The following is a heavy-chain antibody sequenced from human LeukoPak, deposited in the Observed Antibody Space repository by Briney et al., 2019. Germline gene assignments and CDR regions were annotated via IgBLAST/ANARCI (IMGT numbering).Heavy chain of an antibody. CDR3: ARDRYGGNSVYYYGMDV. V-gene: IGHV3-11*04. D-gene: IGHD4-23*01. Sequence: GSLRLSCAASGFTFSDYYMSWVRQAPGKGLEWVSYISSSGSTIYYADSVKGRFTISRDNAKNSLYLQMNSLRAEDTAVYYCARDRYGGNSVYYYGMDVWGQGTTVTVSS. CDR1: GFTFSDYY. J-gene: IGHJ6*02. CDR2: ISSSGSTI.